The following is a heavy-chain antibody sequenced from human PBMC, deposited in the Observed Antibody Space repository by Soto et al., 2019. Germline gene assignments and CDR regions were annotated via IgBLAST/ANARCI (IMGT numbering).Heavy chain of an antibody. V-gene: IGHV3-33*01. CDR1: GFTFSSYG. J-gene: IGHJ6*02. CDR3: ARVRLTMVRGVMNGMDV. D-gene: IGHD3-10*01. CDR2: IWYDGSNK. Sequence: GGSLRLSCAASGFTFSSYGMHWVRQAPGKGLEWVAVIWYDGSNKYYADSVKGRFTISRDNSKNTLYLQMNSLRAEDTAVYYCARVRLTMVRGVMNGMDVWGQGTTVTVSS.